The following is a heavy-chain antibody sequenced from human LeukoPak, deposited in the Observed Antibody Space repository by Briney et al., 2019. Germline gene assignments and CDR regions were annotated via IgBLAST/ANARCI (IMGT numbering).Heavy chain of an antibody. J-gene: IGHJ5*02. CDR2: IYYSGST. V-gene: IGHV4-59*01. CDR1: RGSISSYY. D-gene: IGHD2-2*02. CDR3: ARDRCSSTSCHTNWFDP. Sequence: SETLSLTCTFSRGSISSYYWSWIRQPPGKGLEWIGYIYYSGSTNYNPSLKSRVTISVDTSKNQFSLKLSSVTAADTAVYYCARDRCSSTSCHTNWFDPWGQGTLVTVSS.